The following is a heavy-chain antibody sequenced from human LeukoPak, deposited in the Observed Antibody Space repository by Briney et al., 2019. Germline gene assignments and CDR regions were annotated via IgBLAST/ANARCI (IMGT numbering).Heavy chain of an antibody. CDR2: IYHSGST. Sequence: SETLSLTCTVSGYSISSGFYWGWIRQPPGKGLEWIGTIYHSGSTIYNPSLKSRVTISVDTSKNQFSLKLSSVTAADTAVYYCARANYDSSGYLYYFDCWGQGTLVTVSS. V-gene: IGHV4-38-2*02. D-gene: IGHD3-22*01. CDR1: GYSISSGFY. J-gene: IGHJ4*02. CDR3: ARANYDSSGYLYYFDC.